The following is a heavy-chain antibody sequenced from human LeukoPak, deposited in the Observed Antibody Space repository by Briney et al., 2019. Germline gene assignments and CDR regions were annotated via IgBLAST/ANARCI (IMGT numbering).Heavy chain of an antibody. CDR3: ARDLDYGDYVAYYFDY. V-gene: IGHV3-23*01. J-gene: IGHJ4*02. D-gene: IGHD4-17*01. Sequence: PGGSLRLSCAASGFTFSSYAMSWVRQAPGKGLEWVSAISGSGGSTYYADSVKGRFTISRDNAKNTLYLQMNSLRAEDTAVYYCARDLDYGDYVAYYFDYWGQGTLVTVSS. CDR2: ISGSGGST. CDR1: GFTFSSYA.